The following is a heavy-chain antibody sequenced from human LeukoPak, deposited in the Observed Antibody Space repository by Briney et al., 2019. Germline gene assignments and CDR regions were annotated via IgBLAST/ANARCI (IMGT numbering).Heavy chain of an antibody. CDR3: ARGGGYSSSWYYFDY. V-gene: IGHV1-8*01. CDR1: GYTFTSYD. Sequence: SVSLSREPSGYTFTSYDINCVPQAARHGLEGRGWVNPNSGDTGYAKKCQGRVTMTRNTSISTAYMELSSLRSEDTAVYYCARGGGYSSSWYYFDYWGQGTLVTVSS. D-gene: IGHD6-13*01. J-gene: IGHJ4*02. CDR2: VNPNSGDT.